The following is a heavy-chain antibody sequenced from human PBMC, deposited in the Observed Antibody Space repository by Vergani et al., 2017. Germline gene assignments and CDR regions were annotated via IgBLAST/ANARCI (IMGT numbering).Heavy chain of an antibody. J-gene: IGHJ4*02. D-gene: IGHD5-24*01. V-gene: IGHV3-7*03. CDR2: IKQDGSEK. CDR1: GFSFSSYW. CDR3: ARRQYYFDL. Sequence: QLVESGGGLVQPGGSLRLSCAASGFSFSSYWMSWVRQAPGKGLEWVANIKQDGSEKYYVDSVKGRFTISRDSAKNSLYLQMNGLRAEDTAIYYCARRQYYFDLWGQGTLVSVSS.